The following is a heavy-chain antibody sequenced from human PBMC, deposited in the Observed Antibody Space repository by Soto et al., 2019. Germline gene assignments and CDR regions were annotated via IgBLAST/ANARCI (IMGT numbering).Heavy chain of an antibody. CDR2: FYTGGST. D-gene: IGHD2-2*01. Sequence: SETLSLTCTVSGGSISTYYWSWIRQPAGKGLEWIGRFYTGGSTNYNPSLTSRVTLSVGTSKNQLSLKLRSVTAADTAVYCCAREKMPYGMDVWGQGTTVTVSS. CDR3: AREKMPYGMDV. V-gene: IGHV4-4*07. CDR1: GGSISTYY. J-gene: IGHJ6*02.